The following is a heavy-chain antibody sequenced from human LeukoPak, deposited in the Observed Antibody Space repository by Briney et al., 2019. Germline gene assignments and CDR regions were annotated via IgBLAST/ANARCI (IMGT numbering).Heavy chain of an antibody. CDR1: GYTFTSYG. D-gene: IGHD3-22*01. CDR2: ISAYNGNT. J-gene: IGHJ3*02. V-gene: IGHV1-18*01. CDR3: ASAYYYDSSGYLAFDI. Sequence: ASVKVSXKASGYTFTSYGISWVRQAPGQGLEWMGWISAYNGNTNYAQKLQGRVTMTTDTSTSTAYMELRSLRSDDTAVYYCASAYYYDSSGYLAFDIWGQGTMVTVSS.